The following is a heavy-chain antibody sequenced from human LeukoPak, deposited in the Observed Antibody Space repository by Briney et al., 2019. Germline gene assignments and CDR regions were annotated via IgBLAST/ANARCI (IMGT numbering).Heavy chain of an antibody. D-gene: IGHD1-1*01. J-gene: IGHJ4*02. CDR1: GFTFSTYW. CDR2: IKPDGSEK. CDR3: ARGGTWDLDY. Sequence: PGGSLRLSCAASGFTFSTYWMTWVRQAPGKGLECVANIKPDGSEKYYVDSVEGRFTISRDNAKNSQYLQMNSLRAEDTALYYCARGGTWDLDYWGQGTLVTVSS. V-gene: IGHV3-7*01.